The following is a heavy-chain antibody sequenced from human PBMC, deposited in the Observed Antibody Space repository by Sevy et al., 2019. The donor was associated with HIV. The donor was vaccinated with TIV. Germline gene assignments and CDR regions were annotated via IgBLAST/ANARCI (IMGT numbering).Heavy chain of an antibody. CDR3: ANNNSGYYYDY. CDR1: GFTFSSYA. J-gene: IGHJ4*02. Sequence: GGSLRLSCAASGFTFSSYAMSWVRQAPGKGLEWVSGISSSGAGTYYADSVKGRFTISRDNSKNTLYLLMNSLRAEDTAVYYCANNNSGYYYDYWGQGTLVTVSS. D-gene: IGHD3-22*01. CDR2: ISSSGAGT. V-gene: IGHV3-23*01.